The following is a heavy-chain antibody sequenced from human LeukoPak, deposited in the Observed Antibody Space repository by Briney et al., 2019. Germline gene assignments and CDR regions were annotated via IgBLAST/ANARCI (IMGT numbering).Heavy chain of an antibody. Sequence: SETLSLTCTVSGGSISSYYWSWIRQPPGKGLEWIGYIYYSGSTNYNPSLKSRVTISVDTSKNQFSLKLSSVTAADTAVYYCARRVTGDRRYYFDYWGQGILVTVSS. V-gene: IGHV4-59*08. CDR3: ARRVTGDRRYYFDY. D-gene: IGHD7-27*01. J-gene: IGHJ4*02. CDR1: GGSISSYY. CDR2: IYYSGST.